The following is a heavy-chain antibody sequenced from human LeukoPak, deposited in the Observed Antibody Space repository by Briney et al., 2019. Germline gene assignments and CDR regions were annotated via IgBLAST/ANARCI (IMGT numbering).Heavy chain of an antibody. CDR2: IYYSGST. V-gene: IGHV4-39*01. CDR3: ARNYDSSGYYLTFDY. Sequence: PSETLSLTCTVSGGSISSSSYYWGWIRQLPGKGLEWIGSIYYSGSTYYNPSLKSRVTISVDTSKNQFSLKLSSVTAADTAVYYCARNYDSSGYYLTFDYWGQGTLVTVSS. CDR1: GGSISSSSYY. J-gene: IGHJ4*02. D-gene: IGHD3-22*01.